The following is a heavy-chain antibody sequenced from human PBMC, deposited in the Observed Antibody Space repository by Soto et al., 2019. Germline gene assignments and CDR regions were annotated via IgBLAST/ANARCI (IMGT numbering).Heavy chain of an antibody. CDR3: ARVRRMAVAGPYGMDV. V-gene: IGHV1-69*13. J-gene: IGHJ6*02. Sequence: ASVKVSCKASGGTFSSYAISWVRQAPGQGLEWMGGIIPIFGTANYAQKFQGRVTITADESTSTAYMELSSLRSEDTAVYYCARVRRMAVAGPYGMDVWGQGTTVTVSS. CDR2: IIPIFGTA. D-gene: IGHD6-19*01. CDR1: GGTFSSYA.